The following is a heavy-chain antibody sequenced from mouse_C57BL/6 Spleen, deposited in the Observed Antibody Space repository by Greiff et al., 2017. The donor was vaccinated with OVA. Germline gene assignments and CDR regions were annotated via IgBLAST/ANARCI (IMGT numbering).Heavy chain of an antibody. Sequence: VQLQQPGAELVMPGASVKLSCKASGYTFTSYWMHWVKQRPGQGLEWIGEIDPSDSYTNYNQKFKGKSTLTVDKSSSTAYMQLSSLTSEDSAVYYCGPRYYGSLGAMDYWGQGTSVTVSS. CDR1: GYTFTSYW. V-gene: IGHV1-69*01. CDR2: IDPSDSYT. D-gene: IGHD1-1*01. J-gene: IGHJ4*01. CDR3: GPRYYGSLGAMDY.